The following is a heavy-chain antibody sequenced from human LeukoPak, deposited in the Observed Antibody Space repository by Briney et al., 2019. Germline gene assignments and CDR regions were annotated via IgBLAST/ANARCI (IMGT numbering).Heavy chain of an antibody. D-gene: IGHD4-11*01. Sequence: PSQTLSLTCTVSGGSISSGGYYWSWNRQHPGKGLEWIGYIYYSGSTYYNPSLKSRVTISVDTSKNQFSLKLSSVTAADTAVYYCAREHSTYPYYYGMDVWGQGTTVTVSS. CDR2: IYYSGST. V-gene: IGHV4-31*03. CDR3: AREHSTYPYYYGMDV. CDR1: GGSISSGGYY. J-gene: IGHJ6*02.